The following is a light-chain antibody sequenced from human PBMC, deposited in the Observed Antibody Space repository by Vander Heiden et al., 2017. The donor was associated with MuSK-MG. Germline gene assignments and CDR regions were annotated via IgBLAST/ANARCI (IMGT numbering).Light chain of an antibody. CDR2: GVS. J-gene: IGKJ5*01. Sequence: EIIMTQSPATLSVSPGERATPSCRASQTIITTLAWYHQRPGQAPRLLIYGVSTRAPGIPARFSGTGSGTDFTLTISSLQPEDFGVYYCQHYSNWPPITFGQGTRLEIK. CDR1: QTIITT. CDR3: QHYSNWPPIT. V-gene: IGKV3-15*01.